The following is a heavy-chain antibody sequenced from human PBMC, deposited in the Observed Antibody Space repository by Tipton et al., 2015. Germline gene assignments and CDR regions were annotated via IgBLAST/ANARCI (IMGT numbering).Heavy chain of an antibody. CDR3: ARDASIIAAPSRYFQY. CDR1: GVSVTSGSYY. D-gene: IGHD6-25*01. J-gene: IGHJ1*01. CDR2: IYHTGST. V-gene: IGHV4-61*01. Sequence: TLSLTCDVSGVSVTSGSYYWSWIRQSPGKGLEWIGYIYHTGSTVYNPSLKSRVAISLDRLKNQFSLRLTSVTAADTATYYCARDASIIAAPSRYFQYWGQGTLVTVSS.